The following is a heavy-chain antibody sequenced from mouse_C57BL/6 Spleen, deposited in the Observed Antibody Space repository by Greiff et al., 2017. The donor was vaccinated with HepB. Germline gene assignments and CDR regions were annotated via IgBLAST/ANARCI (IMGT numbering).Heavy chain of an antibody. V-gene: IGHV3-8*01. CDR2: ISYSGST. CDR3: ARGSYPGYWYVDV. J-gene: IGHJ1*03. D-gene: IGHD1-1*02. CDR1: GYSITSDY. Sequence: EVHLVESGPGLAKPSPTLSLTCSVTGYSITSDYWNWIRKFPGNKLEYIGYISYSGSTYYNPSLNSRISITRDTTKNQYYLQLNSVTTEDTATYYCARGSYPGYWYVDVWGTGTTVTVSS.